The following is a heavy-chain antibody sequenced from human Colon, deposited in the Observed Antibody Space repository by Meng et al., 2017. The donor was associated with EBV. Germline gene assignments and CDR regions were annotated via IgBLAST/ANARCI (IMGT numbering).Heavy chain of an antibody. J-gene: IGHJ5*02. D-gene: IGHD2/OR15-2a*01. Sequence: QVQLVQSRSELKKPGVSVKVSCKASGYTFSTYTINWVRQAHGRGLGWMGWISTNTGNPTYTQGFTGRFVFSLDTSVSTAYLQISSLKAEDTAVYYCARGGNFDPWGQGTLVTVSS. CDR3: ARGGNFDP. CDR2: ISTNTGNP. CDR1: GYTFSTYT. V-gene: IGHV7-4-1*02.